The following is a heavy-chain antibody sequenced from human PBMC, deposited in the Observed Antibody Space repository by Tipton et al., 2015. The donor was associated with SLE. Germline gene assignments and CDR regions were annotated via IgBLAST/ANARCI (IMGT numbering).Heavy chain of an antibody. CDR2: IYSGGST. D-gene: IGHD2-2*01. Sequence: SLRLSCAASGFTVSSNYMSWVRQAPGKGLEWVSVIYSGGSTYYADSVKGRFTISRDNSKNTLYLQMNSLRAEDTAVYYCAREAFSYAPDYWGQGTLVTVSS. J-gene: IGHJ4*02. CDR1: GFTVSSNY. CDR3: AREAFSYAPDY. V-gene: IGHV3-53*01.